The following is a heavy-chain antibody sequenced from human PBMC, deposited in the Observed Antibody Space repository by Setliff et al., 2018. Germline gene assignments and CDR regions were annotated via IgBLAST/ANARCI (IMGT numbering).Heavy chain of an antibody. V-gene: IGHV4-39*01. J-gene: IGHJ6*03. D-gene: IGHD2-21*01. CDR3: ARGLEGEDYFYYMDV. Sequence: SETLSLTCTVPGDSISSISYYWGWIRQPPGKGLEWIGTIYDSGKTHNNPSLKSRVTISVDTSKNQFSLKLNSVTAADTAVYYCARGLEGEDYFYYMDVWGKGNTVTVSS. CDR1: GDSISSISYY. CDR2: IYDSGKT.